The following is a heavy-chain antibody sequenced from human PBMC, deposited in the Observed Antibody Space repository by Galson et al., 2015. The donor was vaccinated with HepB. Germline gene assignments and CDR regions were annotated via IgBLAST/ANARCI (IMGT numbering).Heavy chain of an antibody. J-gene: IGHJ4*02. CDR3: ARDQLFAPAAISRLDY. D-gene: IGHD2-2*01. V-gene: IGHV3-30-3*01. CDR1: GFTFTTYA. Sequence: SLRLSCAASGFTFTTYAMHWVRQAPGKGLGWVALISYDGSNKYYADSVKGRFTISRDNSKNTLYLQMNSLRAEDTAVYYCARDQLFAPAAISRLDYWGQGTLVTVSS. CDR2: ISYDGSNK.